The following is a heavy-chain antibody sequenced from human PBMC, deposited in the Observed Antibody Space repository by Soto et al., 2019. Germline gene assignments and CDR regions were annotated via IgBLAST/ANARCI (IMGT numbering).Heavy chain of an antibody. J-gene: IGHJ4*02. D-gene: IGHD3-9*01. V-gene: IGHV1-69*01. CDR1: GGTFSSYA. Sequence: QVQLVQSGAEVKKPGSSVKVSCKASGGTFSSYAISWVRQAPGQGLEWMGGIIPIFGTANYAQKFQGRVTITADESTSTVYMELRSLRSEDTAVYSCARDRKPGLRYFDLGDRYFDYWVQGNLVTVSS. CDR2: IIPIFGTA. CDR3: ARDRKPGLRYFDLGDRYFDY.